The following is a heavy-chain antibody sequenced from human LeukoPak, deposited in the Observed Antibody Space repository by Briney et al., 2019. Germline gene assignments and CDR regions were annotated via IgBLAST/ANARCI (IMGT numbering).Heavy chain of an antibody. J-gene: IGHJ4*02. V-gene: IGHV1-69*05. D-gene: IGHD3-22*01. CDR1: GGTFSNFA. Sequence: SVKVSCKTSGGTFSNFAISWVRQAPGQGLEWMGRIIPIFGTANYAQKFQGRVTITTDESTSTAYMELSSLRSEDTAVYYCAREDYYDSSGYFDYWGQGTLVTVSS. CDR3: AREDYYDSSGYFDY. CDR2: IIPIFGTA.